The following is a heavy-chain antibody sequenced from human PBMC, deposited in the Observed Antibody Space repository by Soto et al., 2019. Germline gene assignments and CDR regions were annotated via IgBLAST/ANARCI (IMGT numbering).Heavy chain of an antibody. V-gene: IGHV3-30*18. CDR2: ISYDGSNK. D-gene: IGHD6-19*01. Sequence: QVQLVESGGGVVQPGTSLRLSCAASGFTFSSYGMHWVRQAPGKGLEWVAVISYDGSNKYYADSVKGRFTISRDNSKNTLYLQMNSLRGEDTAVDYCAKKYSSGWYYFDYWGQGTLVTVSS. J-gene: IGHJ4*02. CDR1: GFTFSSYG. CDR3: AKKYSSGWYYFDY.